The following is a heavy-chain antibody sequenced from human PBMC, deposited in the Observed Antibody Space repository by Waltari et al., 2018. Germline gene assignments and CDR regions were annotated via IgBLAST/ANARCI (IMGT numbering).Heavy chain of an antibody. J-gene: IGHJ6*03. CDR3: ARSYGDYYYYYYMDV. D-gene: IGHD4-17*01. V-gene: IGHV4-30-2*01. CDR1: GGSISSGGYS. CDR2: IYHSGST. Sequence: QLQLQESGSGLVKPSQTLSLTCAVSGGSISSGGYSWSWIRQPPGKGLEWIGYIYHSGSTYYTPSLKSRVTISVYRSKNQFSLKLSSVTAADTAVYYCARSYGDYYYYYYMDVWGKGTTVTVSS.